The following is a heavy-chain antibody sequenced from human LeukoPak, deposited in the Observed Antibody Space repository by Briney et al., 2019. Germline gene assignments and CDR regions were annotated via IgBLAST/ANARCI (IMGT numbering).Heavy chain of an antibody. CDR1: GFTFGDYA. CDR3: ARARGTEAVDY. D-gene: IGHD6-19*01. Sequence: PGGSLRLSCAASGFTFGDYAMSWFRQTPGKGLEWIGDINHSGSTNYNPSLKSRVTTSVDTSKNQFSLKLNSVTAADTAVYYCARARGTEAVDYWGQGTLVTVSS. J-gene: IGHJ4*02. V-gene: IGHV4-34*01. CDR2: INHSGST.